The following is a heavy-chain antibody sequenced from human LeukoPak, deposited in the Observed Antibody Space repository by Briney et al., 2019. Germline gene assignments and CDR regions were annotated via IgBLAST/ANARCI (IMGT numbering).Heavy chain of an antibody. V-gene: IGHV4-38-2*01. CDR1: GYSISSGYY. Sequence: SETLSLNCAVSGYSISSGYYWGWIRQSPGKGLEWIATIFHSGSIFYNPSLKSRVTLSVDTSKNHSSLKLNSVNAADTALYYCARMGVSYYYDSSTYYPVAFDVWGQGTMVTVSS. D-gene: IGHD3-22*01. J-gene: IGHJ3*01. CDR2: IFHSGSI. CDR3: ARMGVSYYYDSSTYYPVAFDV.